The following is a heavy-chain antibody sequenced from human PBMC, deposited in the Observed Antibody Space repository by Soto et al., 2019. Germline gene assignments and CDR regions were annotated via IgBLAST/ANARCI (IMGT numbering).Heavy chain of an antibody. D-gene: IGHD5-12*01. V-gene: IGHV5-51*01. J-gene: IGHJ4*02. CDR1: GYSFTSYW. Sequence: PGESLKISCKGSGYSFTSYWIGWVRQMPWKGLEWMGIIYPGDSDTRYSPSFQGQVTISADKSISTAYLQWSSLKASDTAMYYCARFAPYTYSGYDPALARFDYWGQGTLVTVSS. CDR3: ARFAPYTYSGYDPALARFDY. CDR2: IYPGDSDT.